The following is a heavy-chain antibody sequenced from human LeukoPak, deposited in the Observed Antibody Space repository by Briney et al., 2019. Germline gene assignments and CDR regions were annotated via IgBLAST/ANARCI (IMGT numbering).Heavy chain of an antibody. CDR1: GFTFSSYG. V-gene: IGHV3-9*01. Sequence: GGSLRLSCAASGFTFSSYGMHWVRQAPGKGLEWVSGISWNSGSIGYADSVKGRFTISRDNAKNSLYLQMNSLRAEDTALYYCAKDMNTAMVRDFDYWGQGTLVTVSS. D-gene: IGHD5-18*01. CDR3: AKDMNTAMVRDFDY. CDR2: ISWNSGSI. J-gene: IGHJ4*02.